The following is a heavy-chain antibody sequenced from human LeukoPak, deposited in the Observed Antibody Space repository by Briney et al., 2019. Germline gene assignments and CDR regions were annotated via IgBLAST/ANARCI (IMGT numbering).Heavy chain of an antibody. CDR2: INSDGSST. Sequence: GGSLRLSCAASGFTFSSYWMYWVRRAPGKGLVWVSRINSDGSSTSYADSVKGRFTISRDNAKNTLYPQMNSLRAEDTAVYYCARVEFGELSPYFDYWGQGTLVTVSS. V-gene: IGHV3-74*01. J-gene: IGHJ4*02. CDR3: ARVEFGELSPYFDY. D-gene: IGHD3-10*01. CDR1: GFTFSSYW.